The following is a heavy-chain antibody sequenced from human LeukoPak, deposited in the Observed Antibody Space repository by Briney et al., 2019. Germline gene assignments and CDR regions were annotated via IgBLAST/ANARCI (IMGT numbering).Heavy chain of an antibody. CDR2: IHHSGDT. J-gene: IGHJ4*02. D-gene: IGHD6-25*01. V-gene: IGHV4-30-2*01. CDR1: GVSISSGGFY. Sequence: SSETLSLTCTVSGVSISSGGFYWSWIRQPPGKGLEWIGYIHHSGDTYQNPSLESRVTVSSDRSKNEFYLKLSSVTAADTAVYYCARLIAADPQLDYWGQGTLVTVSS. CDR3: ARLIAADPQLDY.